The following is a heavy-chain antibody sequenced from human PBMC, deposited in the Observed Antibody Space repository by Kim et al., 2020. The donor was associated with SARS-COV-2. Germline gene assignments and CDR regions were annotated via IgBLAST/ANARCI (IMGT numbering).Heavy chain of an antibody. J-gene: IGHJ5*02. CDR3: ARAPYGDNAWGWFDP. D-gene: IGHD4-17*01. Sequence: ASVKVSCKASGYTFTGYYMHWVRQAPGQGLEWMGWINPNSGGTNYAQKFQGWVTMTRDTSISTAYMELSRLRSDDTAVYYCARAPYGDNAWGWFDPWGQGTLVTVSS. CDR2: INPNSGGT. V-gene: IGHV1-2*04. CDR1: GYTFTGYY.